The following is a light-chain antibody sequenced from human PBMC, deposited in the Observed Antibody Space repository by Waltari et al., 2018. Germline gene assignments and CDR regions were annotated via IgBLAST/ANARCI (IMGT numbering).Light chain of an antibody. J-gene: IGKJ3*01. V-gene: IGKV1-5*03. CDR2: KAS. CDR3: QQYNRYPFT. Sequence: DIQMTQSPSTLSASVGDRVPITCRASQSISSWLAWYQQKPGKAPKLLNYKASSLESGVPSRFSGSGSGTEFTLTISSLEPDDFSTYYCQQYNRYPFTFGPGTKVDIK. CDR1: QSISSW.